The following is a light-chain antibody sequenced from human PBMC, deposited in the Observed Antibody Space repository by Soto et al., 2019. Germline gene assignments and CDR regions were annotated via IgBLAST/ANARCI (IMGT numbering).Light chain of an antibody. Sequence: QSVLTQPPSASGTPGQRVTISCSGSSSNIGSHVVYWYQQLPGTAPKLLIYNNNQRPAGVPDRCSGSKSGTSASLAISGLQSEDEADYYCAVWDDSLHCWVFGGGTKLTVL. CDR3: AVWDDSLHCWV. J-gene: IGLJ3*02. V-gene: IGLV1-44*01. CDR2: NNN. CDR1: SSNIGSHV.